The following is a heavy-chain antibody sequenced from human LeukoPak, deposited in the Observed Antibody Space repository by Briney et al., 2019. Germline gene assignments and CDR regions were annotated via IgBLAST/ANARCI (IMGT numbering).Heavy chain of an antibody. CDR2: ISSSSDTI. CDR3: ARPTSGDNGGG. CDR1: GFSFSSYS. J-gene: IGHJ4*02. Sequence: PGGSLRLSCAASGFSFSSYSMNWVRQAPGKGLEWVSYISSSSDTIYYADSVRGRFTISRDNAKNSLYLQMISLRAEDTAVYYCARPTSGDNGGGWGQGTLVTVSS. V-gene: IGHV3-48*01. D-gene: IGHD4-17*01.